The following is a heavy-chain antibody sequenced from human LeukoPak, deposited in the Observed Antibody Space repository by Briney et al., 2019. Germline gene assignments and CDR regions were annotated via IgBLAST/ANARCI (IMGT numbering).Heavy chain of an antibody. CDR2: IHSSGST. J-gene: IGHJ5*01. D-gene: IGHD2-21*02. CDR1: GVSSTDYF. CDR3: ATEGDRDSGVWYWLDS. Sequence: PSETLSLTCTVSGVSSTDYFWSWIRQPAGRGLEWIGRIHSSGSTNYNPSVKSRITVSLDTSKNQFSLKLSSVTAADTAVYYCATEGDRDSGVWYWLDSWGQGTLVTVSS. V-gene: IGHV4-4*07.